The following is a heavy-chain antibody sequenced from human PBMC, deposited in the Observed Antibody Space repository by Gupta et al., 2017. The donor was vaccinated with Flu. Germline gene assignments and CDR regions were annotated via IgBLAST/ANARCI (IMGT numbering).Heavy chain of an antibody. V-gene: IGHV4-39*01. CDR3: ARGGISYDRRRPYYYYGMDV. D-gene: IGHD3-22*01. CDR1: GGSISSSSYY. J-gene: IGHJ6*02. Sequence: QLQLQESGPGLVKPSETLSLTCTVSGGSISSSSYYWGWIRQPPGKGLEWIGSIYYSGSTYYNPSLKSRVTISVDTSKNQFSLKLSSVTAADTAVYYCARGGISYDRRRPYYYYGMDVWGQGTTVTVSS. CDR2: IYYSGST.